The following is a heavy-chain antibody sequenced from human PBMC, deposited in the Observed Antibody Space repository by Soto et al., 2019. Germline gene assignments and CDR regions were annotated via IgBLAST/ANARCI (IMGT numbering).Heavy chain of an antibody. CDR3: ARMTSSLSPGR. D-gene: IGHD2-2*01. J-gene: IGHJ4*02. Sequence: PGGSLRLSCVASGFAFSNYIMNWVRQAPGKGLEWVSYIRSSGSPTYYAGSVKGRFTISRDNAKKSLYLQMNSLRAEDTAVYYCARMTSSLSPGRWGQGTLVTVSS. CDR2: IRSSGSPT. CDR1: GFAFSNYI. V-gene: IGHV3-48*01.